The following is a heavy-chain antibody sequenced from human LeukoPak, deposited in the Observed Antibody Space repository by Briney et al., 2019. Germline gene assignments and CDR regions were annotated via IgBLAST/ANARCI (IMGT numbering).Heavy chain of an antibody. CDR2: ISSSSSTI. V-gene: IGHV3-48*01. Sequence: PGGSLRLSCAASGFTFSSYIMNWVRQAPGKGLEWVSYISSSSSTIYYADSVKGRFTISRDNAKNSLYLQMNSLRAEDTAVYYCAREGRVLWFGELSYYYYYMDVWGKGTTVTVSS. J-gene: IGHJ6*03. D-gene: IGHD3-10*01. CDR1: GFTFSSYI. CDR3: AREGRVLWFGELSYYYYYMDV.